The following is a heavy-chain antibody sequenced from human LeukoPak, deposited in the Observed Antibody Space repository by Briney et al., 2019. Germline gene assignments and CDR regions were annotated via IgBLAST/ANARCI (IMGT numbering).Heavy chain of an antibody. CDR3: ARVDYSEDY. J-gene: IGHJ4*02. CDR1: GYTFTSYG. V-gene: IGHV1-2*02. CDR2: INPNSGGT. D-gene: IGHD3-10*01. Sequence: GASVKVSCKASGYTFTSYGISWVRQAPGQGLEWMGWINPNSGGTNYAQKFQGRVTMTRDTSISTAYMELSRLRSDDTAVYYCARVDYSEDYWGQGTLVTVSS.